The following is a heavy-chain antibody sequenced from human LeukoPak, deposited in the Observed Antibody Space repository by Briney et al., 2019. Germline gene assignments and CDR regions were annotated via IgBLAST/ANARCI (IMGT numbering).Heavy chain of an antibody. D-gene: IGHD5-12*01. CDR2: IGASGGDS. Sequence: GGSLRLSCAASGFMFSSNAMSWVRQAPGKGLEWVSAIGASGGDSYYPDSVKGRFTISRDNSKNTLYLQMDSLRAEDTAVYYCAKGVNIDFYGMDVWGQGTTVTVSS. CDR3: AKGVNIDFYGMDV. V-gene: IGHV3-23*01. J-gene: IGHJ6*02. CDR1: GFMFSSNA.